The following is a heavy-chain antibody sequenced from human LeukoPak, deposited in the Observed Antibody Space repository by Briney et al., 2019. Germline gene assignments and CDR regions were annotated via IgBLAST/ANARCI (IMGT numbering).Heavy chain of an antibody. D-gene: IGHD3-10*01. CDR3: AKPSGSGSNGYIDY. V-gene: IGHV1-69*04. Sequence: ASVKVSCKASGGTFSSYAISWVRQAPGQGLEWMGRIIPILGIANYAQKFQGRATITADKSTSTAYMELSSLRAEDTAVYYCAKPSGSGSNGYIDYWGQGTLVTVSS. CDR2: IIPILGIA. CDR1: GGTFSSYA. J-gene: IGHJ4*02.